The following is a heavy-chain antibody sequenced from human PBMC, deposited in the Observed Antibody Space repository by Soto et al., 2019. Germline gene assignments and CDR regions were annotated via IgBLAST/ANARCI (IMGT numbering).Heavy chain of an antibody. J-gene: IGHJ4*02. CDR1: GGSFSGYY. Sequence: SETLSLTCAVYGGSFSGYYWSWIRQPPGKGLDWIGEINHSGSTNYNPSLKSRVTISVDTSKNQFSLKLSSVTAADTAVYYCARGAELRDYWGQGTLVTSPQ. D-gene: IGHD1-26*01. CDR2: INHSGST. CDR3: ARGAELRDY. V-gene: IGHV4-34*01.